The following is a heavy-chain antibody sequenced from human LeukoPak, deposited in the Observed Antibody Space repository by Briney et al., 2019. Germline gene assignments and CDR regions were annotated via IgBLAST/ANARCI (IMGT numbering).Heavy chain of an antibody. CDR2: ISSSSSYI. CDR1: GFTFSSYS. J-gene: IGHJ3*02. CDR3: ARGYSGYKHVAKDAFDI. V-gene: IGHV3-21*01. D-gene: IGHD5-12*01. Sequence: GGSLRLSCAASGFTFSSYSMNWVRQAPGKGLEWVSSISSSSSYIYYADSVKGRFTISRDNAKNSLYLQMNSLRAEDTAVYYCARGYSGYKHVAKDAFDIWGQGTMVTVSS.